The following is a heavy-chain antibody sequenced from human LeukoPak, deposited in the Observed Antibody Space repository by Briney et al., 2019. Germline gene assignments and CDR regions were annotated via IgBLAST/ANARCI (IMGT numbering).Heavy chain of an antibody. D-gene: IGHD2-2*01. J-gene: IGHJ4*02. V-gene: IGHV3-48*01. Sequence: PGGSLRLSCAASGFTFSSYSMNWVRQAPGKGLEWVSYISSSSSTIYYADSVKGRFTIFRDNAKNSLYLQMNSLRAEDTAVYYCARDPRYCSSTSCQPDYWGQGTLVTVSS. CDR3: ARDPRYCSSTSCQPDY. CDR2: ISSSSSTI. CDR1: GFTFSSYS.